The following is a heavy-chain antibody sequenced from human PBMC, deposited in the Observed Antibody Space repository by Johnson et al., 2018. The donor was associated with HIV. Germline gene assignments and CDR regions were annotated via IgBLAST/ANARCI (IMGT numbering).Heavy chain of an antibody. D-gene: IGHD1-1*01. CDR3: ARDAKSSTWSPDGTDAFDV. CDR1: GFTVSSNY. CDR2: FYSGGST. J-gene: IGHJ3*01. V-gene: IGHV3-66*03. Sequence: VQLVESGGGLIQPGGSLRVSCAASGFTVSSNYMSWVRRAPGKGLEWVSGFYSGGSTYYADSVKGRFIISSDNSKNTLFLQMGSLRPEDMAVYYCARDAKSSTWSPDGTDAFDVWGQGTMVTVSS.